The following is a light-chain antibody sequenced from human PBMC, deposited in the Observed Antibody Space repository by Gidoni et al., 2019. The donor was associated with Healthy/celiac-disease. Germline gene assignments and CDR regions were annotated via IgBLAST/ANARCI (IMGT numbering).Light chain of an antibody. CDR1: QSVSSY. CDR2: DAS. CDR3: QQRSNWPLST. Sequence: IVFTQSPATLSLSPGASATLSCRASQSVSSYLAWYQQKPCQAPRLLIYDASNRATGIPARFSGSGSGTDFTLTISSLEPEEFAGYYCQQRSNWPLSTFGQGTRLEIK. V-gene: IGKV3-11*01. J-gene: IGKJ5*01.